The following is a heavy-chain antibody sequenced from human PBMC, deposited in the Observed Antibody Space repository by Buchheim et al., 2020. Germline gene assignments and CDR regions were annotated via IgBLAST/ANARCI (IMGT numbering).Heavy chain of an antibody. CDR1: GFTFSTYT. D-gene: IGHD1-1*01. Sequence: EVQLVESGGGLVKPGGSLRLSCAASGFTFSTYTMNWVRQAPGKGLEWVSSISSSSGYKYYADSLKGRFTISRDNAKNSLYLEMYRLRAEDTAMYYCARGGKGVRVYWGQGTL. CDR3: ARGGKGVRVY. J-gene: IGHJ4*02. CDR2: ISSSSGYK. V-gene: IGHV3-21*01.